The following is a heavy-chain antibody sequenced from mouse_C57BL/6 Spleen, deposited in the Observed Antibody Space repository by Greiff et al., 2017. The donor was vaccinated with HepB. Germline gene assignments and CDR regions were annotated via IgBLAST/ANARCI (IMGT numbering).Heavy chain of an antibody. D-gene: IGHD1-1*01. CDR1: GYTFTDYY. Sequence: EVQLQQSGPELVKPGASVKISCKASGYTFTDYYMNWVKQSHGKSLEWIGDINPNNGGTSYNQKFKGKATLTVDKSSSTAYMELHSLTSEDSAVYYCARDYGSSLDYWGQGTTLTVSS. J-gene: IGHJ2*01. CDR3: ARDYGSSLDY. CDR2: INPNNGGT. V-gene: IGHV1-26*01.